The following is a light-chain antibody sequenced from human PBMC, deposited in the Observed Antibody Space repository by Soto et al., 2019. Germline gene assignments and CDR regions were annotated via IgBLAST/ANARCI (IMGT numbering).Light chain of an antibody. V-gene: IGKV3-15*01. J-gene: IGKJ1*01. CDR3: QQYNNWPRREWT. CDR2: GAS. Sequence: EIVMTQSPATLSVSPGERATLSCSASQSVSSNLAWYQQKPGQAPRLIIYGASTRATGIPARFSGSGSGTEFTLTISSLQSEDFAVYYCQQYNNWPRREWTFGHGTKVEIK. CDR1: QSVSSN.